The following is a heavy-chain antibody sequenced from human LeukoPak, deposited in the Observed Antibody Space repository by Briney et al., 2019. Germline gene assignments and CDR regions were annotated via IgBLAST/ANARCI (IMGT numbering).Heavy chain of an antibody. J-gene: IGHJ4*02. V-gene: IGHV1-69*05. CDR3: ARDGGWQNAIHY. CDR1: GGTFSSYA. Sequence: SVKVSCKASGGTFSSYAISWVRQAPGQGLEWMGGIIPIFGTANYAQKFQGRVTITTDEFTSTAYMELSSLRSEDTAVYYCARDGGWQNAIHYWGQGTLVTVSS. CDR2: IIPIFGTA. D-gene: IGHD3-16*01.